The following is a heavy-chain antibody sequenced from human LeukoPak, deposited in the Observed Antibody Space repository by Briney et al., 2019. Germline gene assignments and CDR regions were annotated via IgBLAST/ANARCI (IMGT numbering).Heavy chain of an antibody. CDR1: GGSISSYY. D-gene: IGHD3-3*01. V-gene: IGHV4-39*01. CDR2: IYYSGST. J-gene: IGHJ4*02. CDR3: ARVSGIVEWNLFDY. Sequence: SETLSLTCTVSGGSISSYYWGWIRQPPGKGLEWIGSIYYSGSTYYNPSLKSRVTISVDTSKNQFSLKLSSVTAADTAVYYCARVSGIVEWNLFDYWGQGTLATVSS.